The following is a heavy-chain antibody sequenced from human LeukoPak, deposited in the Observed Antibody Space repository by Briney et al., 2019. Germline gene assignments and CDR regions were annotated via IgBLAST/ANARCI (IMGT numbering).Heavy chain of an antibody. J-gene: IGHJ3*02. CDR1: GFTFSNAW. V-gene: IGHV3-15*01. CDR3: TTDLAIFDRAFDI. CDR2: IKSKTDGGTT. Sequence: GGSLRLSCAASGFTFSNAWMSWVRQAPGKGREWVGRIKSKTDGGTTDYAAPVKGRFTISRDDSKNTLYLQMNSLKTEDTAVYYCTTDLAIFDRAFDIWGQGTMVTVSS. D-gene: IGHD3-3*01.